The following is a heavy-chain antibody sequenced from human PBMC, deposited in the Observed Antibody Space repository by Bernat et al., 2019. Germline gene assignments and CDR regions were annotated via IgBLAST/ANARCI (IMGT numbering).Heavy chain of an antibody. D-gene: IGHD6-6*01. CDR2: IYHSGST. CDR3: ARESWKQLEADAFDI. CDR1: SGSISSSNW. Sequence: QVQLQESGPGLVKPSGTLSLTCAVSSGSISSSNWWSWVRQPPGKGLEWIGEIYHSGSTNYNPSLKSRVTISVDKSKNQFSLKLSSVTAADTAVYYCARESWKQLEADAFDIWGQGTMVTVSS. V-gene: IGHV4-4*02. J-gene: IGHJ3*02.